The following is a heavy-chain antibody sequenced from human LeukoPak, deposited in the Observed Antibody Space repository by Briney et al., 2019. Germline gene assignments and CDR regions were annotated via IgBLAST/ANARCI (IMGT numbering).Heavy chain of an antibody. CDR1: GFSLTTYA. Sequence: QTGGSLRLSCAASGFSLTTYAMGWVRQAPGKGLEWVSVISDRGDSTYYAAPVKGRFTISRDDSKNTVYLQMSSLITDDTGVYYCTTTLNFDILTGLYQPIAAFDVWGQGTLVTVSS. CDR3: TTTLNFDILTGLYQPIAAFDV. J-gene: IGHJ3*01. V-gene: IGHV3-23*01. D-gene: IGHD3-9*01. CDR2: ISDRGDST.